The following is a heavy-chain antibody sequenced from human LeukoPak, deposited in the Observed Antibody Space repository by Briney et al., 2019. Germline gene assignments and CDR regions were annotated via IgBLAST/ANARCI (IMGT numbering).Heavy chain of an antibody. CDR3: ARLYSGSDW. CDR2: INPADSNT. Sequence: GESLKISCKGSGYSFTNYWLDWARQMPGKGLEWRGIINPADSNTRYSPSFQGQVTISADKSISTAYLQWSSLQASDTAMYYCARLYSGSDWWGQGTLVTVSS. CDR1: GYSFTNYW. V-gene: IGHV5-51*01. D-gene: IGHD5-12*01. J-gene: IGHJ4*02.